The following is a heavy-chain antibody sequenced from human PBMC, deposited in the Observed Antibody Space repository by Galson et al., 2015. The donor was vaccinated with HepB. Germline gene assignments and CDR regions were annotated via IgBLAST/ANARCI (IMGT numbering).Heavy chain of an antibody. Sequence: SLRLSCAASGFTFSRYAMTWVRQAPGKGLEWISSITSNGGRTSYTNSVKGRFTISRDNSWNTVVPQLSSLRPEDTAVYYCAKDGIMVSNNPYQLHFWGQGTLVSVSS. D-gene: IGHD2-8*01. V-gene: IGHV3-23*01. J-gene: IGHJ4*02. CDR2: ITSNGGRT. CDR1: GFTFSRYA. CDR3: AKDGIMVSNNPYQLHF.